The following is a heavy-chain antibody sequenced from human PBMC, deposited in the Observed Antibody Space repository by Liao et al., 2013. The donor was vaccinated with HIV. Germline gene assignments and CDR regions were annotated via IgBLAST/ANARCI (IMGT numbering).Heavy chain of an antibody. CDR3: ARGSITGEYFQH. V-gene: IGHV4-34*01. D-gene: IGHD3-16*01. J-gene: IGHJ1*01. CDR1: GGSFSGYY. CDR2: VNHRGST. Sequence: QVQLQQWGAGLLKPSETLSLTCAVYGGSFSGYYWTWIRQPPREGAWSGLGKVNHRGSTNYNPSLKSRVTISVDTSKNQFSLKLISMTAADTAVYYCARGSITGEYFQHWGQGTLVTVSS.